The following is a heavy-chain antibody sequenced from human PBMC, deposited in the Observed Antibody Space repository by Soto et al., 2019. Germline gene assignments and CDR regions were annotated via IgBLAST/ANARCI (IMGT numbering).Heavy chain of an antibody. V-gene: IGHV4-61*01. CDR1: GGSFKSGSYS. Sequence: QVQLQESGPGLVKPSETLSLTCTVSGGSFKSGSYSWSWIRQPPGKGLEWIGYVYHTGRSSYTPSLKSRVTISMDTSKNQFSLNLDSVTAADTAVYFCARDFAYFDSWGQETLVTVSS. CDR2: VYHTGRS. D-gene: IGHD3-3*01. CDR3: ARDFAYFDS. J-gene: IGHJ4*02.